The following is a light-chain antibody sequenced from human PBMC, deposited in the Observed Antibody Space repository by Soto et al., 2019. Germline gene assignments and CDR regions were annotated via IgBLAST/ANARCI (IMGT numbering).Light chain of an antibody. Sequence: DIVMTQSPDSLAVSLGERATINCKSSQSVLYSSKNKNYLAWYQQKPGQPPKLLIYWASTRESGVPDRFSGSGSGTDFTLTITSLQAEDVAVYYCQQYYTPPLLTFGGGTKVDIK. CDR3: QQYYTPPLLT. V-gene: IGKV4-1*01. CDR2: WAS. CDR1: QSVLYSSKNKNY. J-gene: IGKJ4*01.